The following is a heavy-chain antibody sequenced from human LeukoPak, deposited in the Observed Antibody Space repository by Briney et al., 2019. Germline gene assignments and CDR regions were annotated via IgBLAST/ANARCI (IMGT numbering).Heavy chain of an antibody. CDR1: GFTFSHYA. J-gene: IGHJ4*02. D-gene: IGHD2-15*01. V-gene: IGHV3-30-3*01. CDR3: ARCSGSSTYHSDDY. CDR2: ISYDGNKK. Sequence: GRSLRLSCAASGFTFSHYAMHWVRQAPGKGLEWVAIISYDGNKKYYADSVKGRFTISRDNAKNSLSLQMNSLRAEDTAVYYCARCSGSSTYHSDDYWGQGTLVTVSS.